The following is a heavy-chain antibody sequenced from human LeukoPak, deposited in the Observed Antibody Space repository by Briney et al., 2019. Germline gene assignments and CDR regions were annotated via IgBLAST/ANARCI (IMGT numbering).Heavy chain of an antibody. V-gene: IGHV3-74*01. D-gene: IGHD2-8*02. Sequence: GGSLRLSCAASGFTFSSYWMHWVRQAPGKGLVWVSRLISDGSSASYADSVKGRFTISRDNTKNTLYLQMNSLRAEDTAVYYCVRDSRYCPDVWDQGTTVTVSS. CDR1: GFTFSSYW. J-gene: IGHJ6*02. CDR3: VRDSRYCPDV. CDR2: LISDGSSA.